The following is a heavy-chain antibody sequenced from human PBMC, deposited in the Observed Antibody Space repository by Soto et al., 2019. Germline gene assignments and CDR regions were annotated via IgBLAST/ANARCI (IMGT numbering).Heavy chain of an antibody. CDR1: GPTFSNYG. Sequence: QVQLVESGGGVVQPGRSLRLSCAASGPTFSNYGMHWVRQAPGKGLEWVAVIWFDENNKYYTDSVKGRFTISRDNSKNTLYLQMNNLRAEDTAVYYCAGGSSNWYHEYWGQGTLVTVSS. J-gene: IGHJ4*02. CDR3: AGGSSNWYHEY. CDR2: IWFDENNK. D-gene: IGHD6-13*01. V-gene: IGHV3-33*01.